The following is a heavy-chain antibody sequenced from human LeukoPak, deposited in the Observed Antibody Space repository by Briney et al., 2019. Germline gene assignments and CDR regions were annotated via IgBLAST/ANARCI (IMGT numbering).Heavy chain of an antibody. D-gene: IGHD5-24*01. CDR2: IYSGGST. V-gene: IGHV3-66*02. J-gene: IGHJ6*03. CDR1: GITVSRNH. CDR3: AREATAPRTFSTDYYYYMDV. Sequence: GGSLTLSCAASGITVSRNHMSWVRQAPGKGLEWVSGIYSGGSTFDADSVKGRFTSSRDTPKNTFYLQMNSLRVEDTAVYYCAREATAPRTFSTDYYYYMDVWGKGTTVTVSS.